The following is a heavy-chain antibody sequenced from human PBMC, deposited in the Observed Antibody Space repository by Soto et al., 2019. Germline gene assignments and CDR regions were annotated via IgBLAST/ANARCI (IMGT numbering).Heavy chain of an antibody. V-gene: IGHV3-33*01. CDR2: IWYDGSKT. CDR1: GLTFSTYG. Sequence: QVQLVESGGGVVQPGRSLRLSCAASGLTFSTYGMHWVRQAPGKGLEWVAVIWYDGSKTYYADSVTGRFTISRDNSKNTLYLQMNSLRAEDTAVYYCARDIRGLGGGTSGLGAFDIWGQGTMVTVSS. D-gene: IGHD2-15*01. CDR3: ARDIRGLGGGTSGLGAFDI. J-gene: IGHJ3*02.